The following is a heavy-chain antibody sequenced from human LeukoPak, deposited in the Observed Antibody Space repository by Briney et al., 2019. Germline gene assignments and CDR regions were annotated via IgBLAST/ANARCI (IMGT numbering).Heavy chain of an antibody. Sequence: GGALRLSCAASGFTFSSYWMSWVRQAPGKGLEWVANIKQDGSEKYYVDSVKGRFTISRDNAKNSLYLQMNSLRAEDTAVYYCAKEAAAGSYFDYWGQGTLVTVSS. CDR3: AKEAAAGSYFDY. CDR2: IKQDGSEK. V-gene: IGHV3-7*01. J-gene: IGHJ4*02. D-gene: IGHD6-13*01. CDR1: GFTFSSYW.